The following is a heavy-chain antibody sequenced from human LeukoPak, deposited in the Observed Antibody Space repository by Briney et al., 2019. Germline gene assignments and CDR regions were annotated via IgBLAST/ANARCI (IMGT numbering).Heavy chain of an antibody. V-gene: IGHV3-72*01. CDR1: GFTFSSYA. J-gene: IGHJ4*02. D-gene: IGHD2-21*01. Sequence: GGSLRLSCAASGFTFSSYAMSWVRQAPGKGLEWVGRIKHKAHSYTTEYAASVKGRFTISRDDSKSSLYLQMNSLKIEDTAVYYCAQFAKGGWGQGTLVTVSS. CDR3: AQFAKGG. CDR2: IKHKAHSYTT.